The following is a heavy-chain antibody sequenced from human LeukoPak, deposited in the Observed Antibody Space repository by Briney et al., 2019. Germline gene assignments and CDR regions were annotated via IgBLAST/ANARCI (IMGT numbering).Heavy chain of an antibody. Sequence: PGGSLRLSCAASGFTFSSYAMHWVRQAPGKGLEWVAVISYDGSNKYYADSVKGRFTISRDNSKNTLYLQMNSLRAEDTAVYYCARDRLRYFDWLLYPHDAFDIWGQGTMVIVSS. D-gene: IGHD3-9*01. J-gene: IGHJ3*02. CDR1: GFTFSSYA. V-gene: IGHV3-30*04. CDR2: ISYDGSNK. CDR3: ARDRLRYFDWLLYPHDAFDI.